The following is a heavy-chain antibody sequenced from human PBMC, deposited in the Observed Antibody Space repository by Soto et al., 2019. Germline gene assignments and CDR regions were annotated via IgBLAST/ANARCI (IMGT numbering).Heavy chain of an antibody. CDR1: EFTFSDFY. CDR3: ARDRDTYGNGYFDK. D-gene: IGHD5-18*01. V-gene: IGHV3-11*05. Sequence: PGGSLRLSCAASEFTFSDFYMTWIRQAPGQGLEWISSISSTTTHTNYADSVKGRFTVSRDNANNSLYLEMNNLRADDTAVYFCARDRDTYGNGYFDKWGRRAPVTVSS. CDR2: ISSTTTHT. J-gene: IGHJ4*02.